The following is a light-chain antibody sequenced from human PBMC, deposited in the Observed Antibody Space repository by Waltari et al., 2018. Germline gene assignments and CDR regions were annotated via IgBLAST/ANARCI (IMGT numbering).Light chain of an antibody. CDR1: SSDVGGYNY. CDR3: CSYAGSYSPWV. Sequence: QSALTQPRSVSGSPGQSVTISCTGTSSDVGGYNYVSWYQQHPGKAPKLMIYDVSNRPSGVPDRFSDSKSGNTASLTISGLQAEDEADYYCCSYAGSYSPWVFGGGTKLTVL. CDR2: DVS. V-gene: IGLV2-11*01. J-gene: IGLJ3*02.